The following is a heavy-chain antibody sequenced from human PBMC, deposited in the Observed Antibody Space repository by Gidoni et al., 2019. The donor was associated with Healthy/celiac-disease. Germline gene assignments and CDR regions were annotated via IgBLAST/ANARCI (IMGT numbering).Heavy chain of an antibody. V-gene: IGHV3-48*01. D-gene: IGHD6-19*01. Sequence: EVQLVESGGGLVQPGGSLRLSCAASVFTFSSYSMNWVRQAPGKGLEWVSYISSSSTIYYADSVKGRFTISRDNAKNSLYLQMNSLRAEDTAVYYCARESSGKYYFDYWGQGTLVTVSS. CDR1: VFTFSSYS. J-gene: IGHJ4*02. CDR3: ARESSGKYYFDY. CDR2: ISSSSTI.